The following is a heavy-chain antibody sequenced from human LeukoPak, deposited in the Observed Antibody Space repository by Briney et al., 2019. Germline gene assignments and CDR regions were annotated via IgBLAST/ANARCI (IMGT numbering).Heavy chain of an antibody. CDR2: INSDGSTT. CDR1: GFTFSGCW. V-gene: IGHV3-74*03. CDR3: ARDASRYCSSTSCPFDP. D-gene: IGHD2-2*01. J-gene: IGHJ5*02. Sequence: PGGSLRLSCTASGFTFSGCWMHWVRQDPGKALVWVSLINSDGSTTTYADSVKGRFTISRDNAKNTLYLQMDGLSVEDTAVYYCARDASRYCSSTSCPFDPWGQGTLVTVSS.